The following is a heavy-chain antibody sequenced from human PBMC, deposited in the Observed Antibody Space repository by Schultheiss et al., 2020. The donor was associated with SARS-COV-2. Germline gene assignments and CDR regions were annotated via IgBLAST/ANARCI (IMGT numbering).Heavy chain of an antibody. CDR3: ARGSGSHPLDY. CDR2: INHSGST. Sequence: SQTLSLTCTVSGGSISSYYWSWIRQPPGKGLEWIGEINHSGSTNYNPSLKSRVTISVDTSKNQFSLKLSSVTAADTAVYYCARGSGSHPLDYWGQGTLVTVSS. V-gene: IGHV4-34*01. J-gene: IGHJ4*02. CDR1: GGSISSYY. D-gene: IGHD6-13*01.